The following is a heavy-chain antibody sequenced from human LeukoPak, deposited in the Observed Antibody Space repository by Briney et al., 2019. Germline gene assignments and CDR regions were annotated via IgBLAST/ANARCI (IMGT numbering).Heavy chain of an antibody. CDR2: IIPIFGTA. CDR3: VYPRPHYYDSSGYWYYFDY. J-gene: IGHJ4*02. D-gene: IGHD3-22*01. V-gene: IGHV1-69*13. Sequence: SVKVSCKASGGTFSSYAISWVRQAPGQGLEWMGGIIPIFGTANYAQKFQGRVTITADESTSTAYMELSSLRSEDTAVYYCVYPRPHYYDSSGYWYYFDYWGQGTLVTVSS. CDR1: GGTFSSYA.